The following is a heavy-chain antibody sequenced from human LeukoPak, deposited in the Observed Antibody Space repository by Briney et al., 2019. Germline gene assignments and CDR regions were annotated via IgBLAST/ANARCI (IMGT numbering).Heavy chain of an antibody. CDR3: AKDQGGYSYGCLGRDESHSDY. Sequence: PGGSLRLSCAASGFTFSIYAMSWVRQAPGKGLEWVSAISGTGDTTYYADSVKGRFTISRDNSKNTLYLQMNSLRAEDTPVYYCAKDQGGYSYGCLGRDESHSDYFGQGTLVTVSS. D-gene: IGHD5-18*01. V-gene: IGHV3-23*01. CDR1: GFTFSIYA. CDR2: ISGTGDTT. J-gene: IGHJ4*02.